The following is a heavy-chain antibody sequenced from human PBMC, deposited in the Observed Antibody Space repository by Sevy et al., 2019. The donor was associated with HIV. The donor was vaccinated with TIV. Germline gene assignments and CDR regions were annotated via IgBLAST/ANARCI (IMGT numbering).Heavy chain of an antibody. CDR2: ILYDGSNK. CDR3: ARVPSPGGSYYTDY. D-gene: IGHD1-26*01. V-gene: IGHV3-30-3*01. J-gene: IGHJ4*02. Sequence: GGSLRLSCAASGFTFSSYAMHWVRQAPGKGLEWVAVILYDGSNKYYADSVKGRFTISRDNSKNTLYLQMNSLRAEDTAVYYCARVPSPGGSYYTDYWGQGTLVTVSS. CDR1: GFTFSSYA.